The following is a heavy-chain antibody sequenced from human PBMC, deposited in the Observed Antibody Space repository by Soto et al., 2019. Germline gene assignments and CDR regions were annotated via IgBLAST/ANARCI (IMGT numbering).Heavy chain of an antibody. CDR3: ARGGYYDSSGPYYFDY. CDR1: GDSVSSNSAA. CDR2: TYYRSKWYN. V-gene: IGHV6-1*01. J-gene: IGHJ4*02. D-gene: IGHD3-22*01. Sequence: PSQTLSLTCAISGDSVSSNSAAWNWIRQSPSRGLEWLGRTYYRSKWYNYYSVSVKSRITINPDTSKNQFSLQLNSVTPEDTAVYYCARGGYYDSSGPYYFDYWGQGTLVTV.